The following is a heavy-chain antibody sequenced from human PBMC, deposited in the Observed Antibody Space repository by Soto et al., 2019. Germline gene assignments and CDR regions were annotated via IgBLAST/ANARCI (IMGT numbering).Heavy chain of an antibody. Sequence: QVQLQESGPGLVKPSQTLSLTCTVSGGSISSGGYYWSWIRQHPGKGLEWIGYIYYSGSTYYNPSRKSRVTISVDTSKNQFSLKLSSLTAADTAVYYCARSRLARNGFDPWGQGTLVTVSS. V-gene: IGHV4-31*03. D-gene: IGHD6-19*01. J-gene: IGHJ5*02. CDR1: GGSISSGGYY. CDR2: IYYSGST. CDR3: ARSRLARNGFDP.